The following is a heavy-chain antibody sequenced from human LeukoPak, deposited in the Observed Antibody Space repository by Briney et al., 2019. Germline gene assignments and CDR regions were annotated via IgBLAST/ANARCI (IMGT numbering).Heavy chain of an antibody. V-gene: IGHV1-69*13. CDR3: ARARDYDSSGYYYN. CDR2: IIPIFGTA. J-gene: IGHJ4*02. CDR1: GGTFSSYA. Sequence: ASVKVSCKASGGTFSSYAISWVRQAPGQGLEWMGGIIPIFGTANYAQKFQGRVTITADESTSTAYMELSSLRSEDTAVYYCARARDYDSSGYYYNWGQGTLVTFSS. D-gene: IGHD3-22*01.